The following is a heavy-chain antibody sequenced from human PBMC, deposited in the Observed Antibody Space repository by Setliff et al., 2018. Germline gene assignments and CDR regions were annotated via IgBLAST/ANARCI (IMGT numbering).Heavy chain of an antibody. CDR2: IFYSGRT. V-gene: IGHV4-39*01. Sequence: ETLSLPCTVSGASITNINYYWGLIRQPPGKGLEWIGSIFYSGRTFYNPSLKSRVTISVDTSKNQFSLTLSSVTAADTAVYYCARLPNYVWGSPVDYWGQGTLVTVSS. CDR1: GASITNINYY. J-gene: IGHJ4*02. D-gene: IGHD3-16*01. CDR3: ARLPNYVWGSPVDY.